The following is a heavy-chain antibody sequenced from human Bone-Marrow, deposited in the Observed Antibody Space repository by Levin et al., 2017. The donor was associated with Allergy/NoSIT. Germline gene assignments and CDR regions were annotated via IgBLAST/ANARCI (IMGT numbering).Heavy chain of an antibody. D-gene: IGHD6-19*01. CDR1: GSTFSSDW. CDR3: ARDGYGSGWYYFAMDV. Sequence: PGGSLRLSCAASGSTFSSDWMHWVRQAPGKGLVWVSRINGDGSTTNYADSVKGRFTISRDNAKNTLYLHMNSLSADDTATYCCARDGYGSGWYYFAMDVWGQGTTVTVSS. V-gene: IGHV3-74*01. J-gene: IGHJ6*02. CDR2: INGDGSTT.